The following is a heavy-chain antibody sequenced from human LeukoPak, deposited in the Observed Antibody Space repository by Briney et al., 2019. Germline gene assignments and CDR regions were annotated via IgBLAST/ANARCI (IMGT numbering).Heavy chain of an antibody. V-gene: IGHV1-24*01. D-gene: IGHD2-21*01. CDR2: FDPEDGET. J-gene: IGHJ4*02. CDR3: ATDYHCGGDCYRFDY. CDR1: GYTLTELS. Sequence: GASVKVSCKVSGYTLTELSMHWVRQAPGKGLEWMGGFDPEDGETIYAQKFQGRVTMTEGTSTDTAYMELSSLRSEDTAVYYCATDYHCGGDCYRFDYWGQGTLVTVSS.